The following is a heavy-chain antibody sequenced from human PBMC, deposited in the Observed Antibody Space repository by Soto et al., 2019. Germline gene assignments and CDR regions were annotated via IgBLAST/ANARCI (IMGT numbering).Heavy chain of an antibody. D-gene: IGHD3-16*01. CDR2: IYYSGNT. Sequence: PSETLSLTCTVSGGSTSSDNYWSWIRQPPEKGLEWIGHIYYSGNTDYNPSLKSRLAISIDTSKNQFSLKLSSVTAADTAVYFCAREGGESSDGLYYFDSWGQGSLVTVSS. V-gene: IGHV4-30-4*01. CDR3: AREGGESSDGLYYFDS. CDR1: GGSTSSDNY. J-gene: IGHJ4*02.